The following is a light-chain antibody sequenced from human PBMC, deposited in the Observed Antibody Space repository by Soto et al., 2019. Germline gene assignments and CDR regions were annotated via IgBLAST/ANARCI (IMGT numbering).Light chain of an antibody. CDR1: QDITNH. CDR3: QQYDSPTIT. Sequence: IQMTQSPSSLSASIGDRVSITCQASQDITNHLYWYQQKPGKAPELLIYDASTLESGVPSRFSGSGSGTDFTFTISSLQREDIATYYCQQYDSPTITFGQGTRLEIK. CDR2: DAS. J-gene: IGKJ5*01. V-gene: IGKV1-33*01.